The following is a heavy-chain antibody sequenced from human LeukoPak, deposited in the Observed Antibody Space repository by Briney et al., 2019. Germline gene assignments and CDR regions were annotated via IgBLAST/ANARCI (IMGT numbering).Heavy chain of an antibody. CDR3: AREERCSGYYNWYFHL. CDR1: XA. J-gene: IGHJ2*01. CDR2: ISYDGSNK. D-gene: IGHD3-22*01. Sequence: XAMXGVRQARGRGLEGVAVISYDGSNKYYADCVKGRFTISRDNSNNTLYLQMNSLRADDTAVYYCAREERCSGYYNWYFHLWGRGTLVTVSS. V-gene: IGHV3-30-3*01.